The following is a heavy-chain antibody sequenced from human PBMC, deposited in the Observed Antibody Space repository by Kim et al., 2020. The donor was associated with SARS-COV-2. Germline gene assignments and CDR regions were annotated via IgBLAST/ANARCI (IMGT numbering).Heavy chain of an antibody. CDR1: GYIFTTNG. D-gene: IGHD7-27*01. CDR3: ARDPGDNYIDY. J-gene: IGHJ4*02. CDR2: ISALSGKI. Sequence: ASVKVSCKASGYIFTTNGFSWLRQAPGQRPEWMGWISALSGKIEYAQKFQDRVTMTTDRSTSIAYMELRSLRDDDTAVYYCARDPGDNYIDYWGPGTLVT. V-gene: IGHV1-18*01.